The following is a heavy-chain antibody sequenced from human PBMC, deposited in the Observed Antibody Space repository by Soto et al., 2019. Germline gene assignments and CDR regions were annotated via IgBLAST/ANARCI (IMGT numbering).Heavy chain of an antibody. J-gene: IGHJ4*02. CDR2: IIPIFGTA. D-gene: IGHD1-26*01. CDR1: GGTFNSYA. CDR3: ARDRRAYYRGSPSIDY. V-gene: IGHV1-69*13. Sequence: SSVKVSCKASGGTFNSYAISWVRQAPGEGLEWMGGIIPIFGTANYAQKFQGRVTITADESTSTAYMELSSLRSEDTAVYYCARDRRAYYRGSPSIDYWGQGTLVTVSS.